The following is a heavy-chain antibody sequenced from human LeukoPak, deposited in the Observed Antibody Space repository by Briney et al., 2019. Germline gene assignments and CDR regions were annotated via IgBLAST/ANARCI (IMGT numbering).Heavy chain of an antibody. Sequence: SETLSLTCAVYGGSFSGYYWSWIRQPPGKGLEWIGEINHSGSTNYNPSLKSRVTISVDTSKNQFSLKLSSVTAADTAVYYCARLYPAYCSGGSCHRFDYWGQGTLVTVSS. CDR1: GGSFSGYY. CDR2: INHSGST. CDR3: ARLYPAYCSGGSCHRFDY. J-gene: IGHJ4*02. D-gene: IGHD2-15*01. V-gene: IGHV4-34*01.